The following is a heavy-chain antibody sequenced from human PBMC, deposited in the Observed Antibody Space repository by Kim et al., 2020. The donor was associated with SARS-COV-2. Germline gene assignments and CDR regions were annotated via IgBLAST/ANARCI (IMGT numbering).Heavy chain of an antibody. CDR3: TRHGCSGGSCYRGYYYLYGMDV. J-gene: IGHJ6*02. Sequence: GGSLRLSCAASGFTFSGSAMHWVRQASGKGLAWVGRIRSKANSYATAYAASVKGRFTIPRDDSKNTAYLQMNSLKTEDTAVYYCTRHGCSGGSCYRGYYYLYGMDVWGQGTTVAVSS. D-gene: IGHD2-15*01. CDR1: GFTFSGSA. CDR2: IRSKANSYAT. V-gene: IGHV3-73*01.